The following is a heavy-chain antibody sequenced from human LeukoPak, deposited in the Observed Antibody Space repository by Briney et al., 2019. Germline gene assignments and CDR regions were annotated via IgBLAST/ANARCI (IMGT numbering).Heavy chain of an antibody. V-gene: IGHV3-23*01. J-gene: IGHJ3*02. CDR2: ISGSGGST. CDR1: GFTFSSYA. D-gene: IGHD3-9*01. Sequence: GGSLRLSCAASGFTFSSYAMSWVRQAPGKGLEWVSAISGSGGSTYYADSVKGRFTISRDNSKNTLYLQMNSLRVEDTAVYYCARSSHYDILTGYSEEDAFDIWGQGTMVTVSS. CDR3: ARSSHYDILTGYSEEDAFDI.